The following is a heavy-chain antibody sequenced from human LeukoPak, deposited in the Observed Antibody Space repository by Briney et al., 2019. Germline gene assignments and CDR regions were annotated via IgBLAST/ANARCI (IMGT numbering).Heavy chain of an antibody. J-gene: IGHJ4*02. D-gene: IGHD3-22*01. CDR3: AKTMIASSLDY. CDR1: GFTLSSYA. Sequence: PGGSLRLSCAASGFTLSSYAMSWVRHPPGKGRECASDLLDNGGNTYYAESVKGRFTTSRDNSKNTLYLRMDTLRGQQTAVYYCAKTMIASSLDYWGQGTLVSVSS. CDR2: LLDNGGNT. V-gene: IGHV3-23*01.